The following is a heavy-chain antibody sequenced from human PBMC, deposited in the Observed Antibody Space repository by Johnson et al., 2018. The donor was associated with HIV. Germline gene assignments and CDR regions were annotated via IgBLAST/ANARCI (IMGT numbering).Heavy chain of an antibody. D-gene: IGHD6-13*01. CDR3: AKGKQLVNSGTLEI. Sequence: QVHLVESGGGVVHPGGSLRLSCAASGFTFNTYGMHWVRQAPGKGLEWVAFIRYDGGTKYYADSVQGRFTISRDNSKNTLYLQMDSLRAEDTALYHCAKGKQLVNSGTLEIWGQGTMVTVSS. J-gene: IGHJ3*02. CDR1: GFTFNTYG. CDR2: IRYDGGTK. V-gene: IGHV3-30*02.